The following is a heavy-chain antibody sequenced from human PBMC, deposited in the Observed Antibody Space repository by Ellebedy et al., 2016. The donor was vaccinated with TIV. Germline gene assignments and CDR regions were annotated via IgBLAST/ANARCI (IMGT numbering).Heavy chain of an antibody. CDR2: FDPEDGET. Sequence: AASVKVSCKVSGYTLTALSMHWVRQAPGKGLEWMGGFDPEDGETIYAQKFRGRVTMTEDTSTDTAYMELSSLRSEDTAVYYCATDAAYNDILTAYHNWGQGTLVTVSS. D-gene: IGHD3-9*01. J-gene: IGHJ4*02. CDR1: GYTLTALS. CDR3: ATDAAYNDILTAYHN. V-gene: IGHV1-24*01.